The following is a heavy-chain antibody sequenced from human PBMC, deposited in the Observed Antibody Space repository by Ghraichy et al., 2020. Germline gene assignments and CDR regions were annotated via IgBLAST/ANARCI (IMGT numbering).Heavy chain of an antibody. J-gene: IGHJ4*02. CDR3: AKDKVPDGLWEFDY. CDR2: IARSGSA. V-gene: IGHV3-23*01. CDR1: GFNFGDFA. Sequence: GGSLRLSCAMSGFNFGDFAVGWVRQAPGKGLEWVSSIARSGSADYTDSVKGRFTISRDNSKNILYLHMSSLRAEDTATYYCAKDKVPDGLWEFDYWGPGTVVTVST. D-gene: IGHD1-26*01.